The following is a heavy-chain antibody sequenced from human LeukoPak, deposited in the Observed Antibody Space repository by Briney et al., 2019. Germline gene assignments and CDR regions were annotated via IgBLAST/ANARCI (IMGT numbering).Heavy chain of an antibody. CDR1: GGSISSYY. CDR2: IYYSGST. J-gene: IGHJ4*02. CDR3: ARFYDRRDRYYFDY. Sequence: SETLSLTCTVSGGSISSYYWSWIRQPPGKGLEWIGYIYYSGSTNHNPSLKSRVSISVDTSKNQFSLKLSSVTAADTAVYYCARFYDRRDRYYFDYWGQGTLVTVSS. V-gene: IGHV4-59*01. D-gene: IGHD5-24*01.